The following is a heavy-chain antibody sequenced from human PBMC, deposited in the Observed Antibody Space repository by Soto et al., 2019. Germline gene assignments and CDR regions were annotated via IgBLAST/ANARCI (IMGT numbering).Heavy chain of an antibody. D-gene: IGHD3-22*01. CDR2: ISSSGSTI. J-gene: IGHJ4*02. CDR3: ARELPYYDQADY. Sequence: LRLSSASSGFTSSLYEMNWVRQAPGKGLEWVSYISSSGSTIYYADSVKGRFTISRDNAKNSLYLQMNSLRAEDTAVYYCARELPYYDQADYWGQGTMVTGSS. V-gene: IGHV3-48*03. CDR1: GFTSSLYE.